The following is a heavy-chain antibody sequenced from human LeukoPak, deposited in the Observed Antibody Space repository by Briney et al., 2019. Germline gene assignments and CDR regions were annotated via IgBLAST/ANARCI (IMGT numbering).Heavy chain of an antibody. J-gene: IGHJ5*02. Sequence: GGSLRLSCAASGFAFNNAWMNWVRQAPGKGLEWVGRIKSKNVGGTTDYAAPVKGRFTISRDDSKNTVYLQMNSLKIEDTAVYYCTSHAAFDPWGQGTLVTVSS. CDR1: GFAFNNAW. V-gene: IGHV3-15*01. CDR2: IKSKNVGGTT. CDR3: TSHAAFDP.